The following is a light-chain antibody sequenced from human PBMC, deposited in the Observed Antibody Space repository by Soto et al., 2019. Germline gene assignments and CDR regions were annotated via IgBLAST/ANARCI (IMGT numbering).Light chain of an antibody. Sequence: GDRVPIPCRASQSISSWLAWYQQKPGKAPKLLIYGASSLESGVPSRFSGSGSGTGFTLTISRLEPEDTAVYYCQQYGNSPTFGGGTKVDIK. CDR1: QSISSW. CDR2: GAS. V-gene: IGKV1-5*01. J-gene: IGKJ4*01. CDR3: QQYGNSPT.